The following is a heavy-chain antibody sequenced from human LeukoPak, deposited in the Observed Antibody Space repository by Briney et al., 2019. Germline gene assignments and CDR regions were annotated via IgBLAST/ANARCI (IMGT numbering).Heavy chain of an antibody. Sequence: GGSLGLSCAASGFSFSSYWMSWVRQAPGKGLEWVANINKDGSEKYYVDSVKGRFTISRDNAKNSLFLQMNSLRADDTAVYYCARGGSGWSFFWGQGTLVTVSS. J-gene: IGHJ4*02. D-gene: IGHD6-19*01. V-gene: IGHV3-7*05. CDR2: INKDGSEK. CDR1: GFSFSSYW. CDR3: ARGGSGWSFF.